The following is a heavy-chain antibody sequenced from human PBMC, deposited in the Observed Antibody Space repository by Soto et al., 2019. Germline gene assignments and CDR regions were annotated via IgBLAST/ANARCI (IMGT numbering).Heavy chain of an antibody. CDR3: ARGDGDTLDY. Sequence: QVQLVQSGGEVKKPGASVKVSCKASGYTFINYGITWVRQDPGQGLEWLAWINAYIAKTDNAQKVQGRVTMTADSSASTAYLELRSVTSDDSSVYYGARGDGDTLDYWGQGTVVTVSS. V-gene: IGHV1-18*01. D-gene: IGHD2-21*02. J-gene: IGHJ4*02. CDR1: GYTFINYG. CDR2: INAYIAKT.